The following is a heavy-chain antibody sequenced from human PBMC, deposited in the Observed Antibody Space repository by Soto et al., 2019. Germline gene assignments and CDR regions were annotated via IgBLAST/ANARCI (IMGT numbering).Heavy chain of an antibody. CDR1: GFTFSNAW. J-gene: IGHJ4*02. CDR3: TTDRSIAARPRWNY. V-gene: IGHV3-15*01. CDR2: IKSKTDGGTT. D-gene: IGHD6-6*01. Sequence: PGGSLRLSCAASGFTFSNAWMSWVRQAPGKGLEWVGRIKSKTDGGTTDYAAPVEGRFTISRDDSKNTLYLQMNSLKTEDTAVCYCTTDRSIAARPRWNYWGQGTLVTVSS.